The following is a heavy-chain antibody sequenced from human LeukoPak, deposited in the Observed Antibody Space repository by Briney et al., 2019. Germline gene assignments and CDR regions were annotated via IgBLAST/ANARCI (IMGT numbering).Heavy chain of an antibody. D-gene: IGHD6-19*01. V-gene: IGHV3-21*05. CDR2: ISSSSSYI. Sequence: GGSLRLSCAASGFTFSSYEMNWVRQAPGKGLEWVSYISSSSSYIYYADSVKGRFTISRDNAKNSLYLQMNSLRAEDTAVYYCAKDNAGGRGYTSGWSADYWGQGTLVTVSS. J-gene: IGHJ4*02. CDR3: AKDNAGGRGYTSGWSADY. CDR1: GFTFSSYE.